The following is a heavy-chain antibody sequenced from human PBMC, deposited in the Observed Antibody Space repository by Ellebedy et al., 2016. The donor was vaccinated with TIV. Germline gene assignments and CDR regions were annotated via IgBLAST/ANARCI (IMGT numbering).Heavy chain of an antibody. V-gene: IGHV4-34*01. J-gene: IGHJ4*02. CDR2: INHSGST. Sequence: MPSETLSLTCAVYGGSFSDYYWSWIRQPPGKGLEWIGEINHSGSTNYNPSLESRVTISVDTSKNQFSLELNSVTAADTAVYYCARGRGGLLVYWGQGTLVTVSS. CDR1: GGSFSDYY. CDR3: ARGRGGLLVY. D-gene: IGHD2-8*02.